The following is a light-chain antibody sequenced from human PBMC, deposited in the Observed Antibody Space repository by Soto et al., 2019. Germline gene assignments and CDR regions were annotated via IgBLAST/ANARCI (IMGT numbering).Light chain of an antibody. CDR1: SSDIGSYNL. V-gene: IGLV2-23*02. J-gene: IGLJ1*01. CDR3: CSYAGGKTYV. Sequence: QSALTQPASVSGSPGQSITISCTGTSSDIGSYNLVSWYQHHPGTAPKLMIYEVFKRPSGVSNRFSGSTSGNTASLTISGLQSEDEADYYCCSYAGGKTYVFGTGTKVTVL. CDR2: EVF.